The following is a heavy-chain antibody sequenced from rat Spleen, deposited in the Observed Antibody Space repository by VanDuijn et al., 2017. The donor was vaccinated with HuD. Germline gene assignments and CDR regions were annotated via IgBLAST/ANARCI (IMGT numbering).Heavy chain of an antibody. Sequence: QVQLKESGPGLMQPSETLSLTCTVSGFSLTSNGVGWVRQPLGKGLVWMGTIWAGGSTNYNSALKSRLSISRDTSKSQVFLRMNSLQTEDTATYYCVRANRESYAHFDYWGQGVVVTVSS. V-gene: IGHV2-72*01. J-gene: IGHJ2*01. CDR3: VRANRESYAHFDY. CDR1: GFSLTSNG. D-gene: IGHD1-12*01. CDR2: IWAGGST.